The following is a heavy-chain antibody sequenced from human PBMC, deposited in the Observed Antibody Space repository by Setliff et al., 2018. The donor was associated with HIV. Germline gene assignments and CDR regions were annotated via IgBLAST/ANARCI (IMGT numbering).Heavy chain of an antibody. CDR3: ARDIGGWHETETEYFQY. V-gene: IGHV1-3*01. Sequence: GASVKVSCKASGSTFSSYAFHWVRQAPGQRLEWMGWINAGNGKTKYSQKFQSRVTITRDTSASTAYMELHSLRSEDTAIYYCARDIGGWHETETEYFQYWGQGTLVTVSS. J-gene: IGHJ1*01. D-gene: IGHD6-19*01. CDR2: INAGNGKT. CDR1: GSTFSSYA.